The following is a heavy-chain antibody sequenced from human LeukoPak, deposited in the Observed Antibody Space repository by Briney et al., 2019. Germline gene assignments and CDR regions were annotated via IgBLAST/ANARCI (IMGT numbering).Heavy chain of an antibody. J-gene: IGHJ5*02. CDR1: GGSISSGGYS. D-gene: IGHD3-10*01. CDR3: ARRSGSYPRGYNWFDP. V-gene: IGHV4-30-2*01. Sequence: PSETLSLTCDVYGGSISSGGYSWSWIRQPPGKGLEWIGYIYHSGSTYYNPSLKSRVTISVDRSKNQFSLKLSSVTAADTAAYYCARRSGSYPRGYNWFDPWGQGTLVTVSS. CDR2: IYHSGST.